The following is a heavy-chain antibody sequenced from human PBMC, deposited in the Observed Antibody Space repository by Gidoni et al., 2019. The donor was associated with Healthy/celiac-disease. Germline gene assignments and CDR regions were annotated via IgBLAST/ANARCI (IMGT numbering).Heavy chain of an antibody. CDR1: GFTVSSNY. Sequence: EVQLVESGGGLVQPGGSLRLSCAASGFTVSSNYMSWVRQAPGKGLEWVSVIYSGGSTYYADSVKGRFTISRDNSKNTLYLQMNSLRAEDTAVYYCARDESGQGSSGWYAYGMDVWGQGTTVTVSS. J-gene: IGHJ6*02. D-gene: IGHD6-19*01. CDR2: IYSGGST. CDR3: ARDESGQGSSGWYAYGMDV. V-gene: IGHV3-66*01.